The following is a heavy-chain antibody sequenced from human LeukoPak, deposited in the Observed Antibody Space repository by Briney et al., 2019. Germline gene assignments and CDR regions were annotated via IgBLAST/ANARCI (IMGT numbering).Heavy chain of an antibody. Sequence: SQTLSLTCAISGDSVPSTNTAWNWIRQSPSRGLEWLGRTYYRSKWYTDYAVSVKSRITINPDTSKNQFSLQLNSLTPEDTAVYYCARGWGFDFWGQGTLVTVSS. CDR3: ARGWGFDF. D-gene: IGHD7-27*01. J-gene: IGHJ4*02. CDR1: GDSVPSTNTA. CDR2: TYYRSKWYT. V-gene: IGHV6-1*01.